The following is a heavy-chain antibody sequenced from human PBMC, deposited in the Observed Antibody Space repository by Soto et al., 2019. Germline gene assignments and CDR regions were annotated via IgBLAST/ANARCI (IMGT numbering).Heavy chain of an antibody. CDR1: GYTFSNYA. CDR3: ARVVASSGYDYYFDY. Sequence: ASVKASCKASGYTFSNYAIHWVCPAPGQRLEWMGSINAGNGNTKYSQKFQGRVTITRDTSASTAYMQMNSLRSEDTAVYYCARVVASSGYDYYFDYWGQGTLVTVSS. CDR2: INAGNGNT. D-gene: IGHD5-12*01. V-gene: IGHV1-3*01. J-gene: IGHJ4*02.